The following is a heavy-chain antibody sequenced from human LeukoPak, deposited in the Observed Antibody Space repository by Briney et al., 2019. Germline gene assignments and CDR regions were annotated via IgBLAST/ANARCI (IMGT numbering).Heavy chain of an antibody. J-gene: IGHJ4*02. CDR1: GFAFGDYA. Sequence: GGSLRLSCTASGFAFGDYAVSWVRQAPGKGLEWVSFIRSKTYGATTEYAASVKGRFSNSRDDSKSIAYLQMESLKTEDTAVYYCAIDGSYFDILTGYYPRFDYWGQGTLVTVSS. D-gene: IGHD3-9*01. CDR3: AIDGSYFDILTGYYPRFDY. CDR2: IRSKTYGATT. V-gene: IGHV3-49*04.